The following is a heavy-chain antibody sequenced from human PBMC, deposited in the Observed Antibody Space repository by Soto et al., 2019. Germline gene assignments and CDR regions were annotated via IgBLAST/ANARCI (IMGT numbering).Heavy chain of an antibody. CDR3: AHSGMIVALGYFQH. Sequence: QITLKESGPTLVKPTQTLTLTCTFSGFSLSTSGVGVGWIRQPPGKALEWLALIYWDDDKRYSPSLKSRLTNXKXTXTNQVVLTMTNMDPVDTATYYCAHSGMIVALGYFQHWGQGTLVTVSS. CDR2: IYWDDDK. V-gene: IGHV2-5*02. D-gene: IGHD3-22*01. J-gene: IGHJ1*01. CDR1: GFSLSTSGVG.